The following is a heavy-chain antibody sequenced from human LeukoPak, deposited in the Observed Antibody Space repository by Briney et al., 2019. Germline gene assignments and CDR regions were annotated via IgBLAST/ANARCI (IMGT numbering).Heavy chain of an antibody. V-gene: IGHV4-4*07. D-gene: IGHD1/OR15-1a*01. J-gene: IGHJ4*02. CDR1: GGSISSYY. CDR3: ARDGNHWEQLPFDF. Sequence: SETLSLTCTVSGGSISSYYWSWIRQPAGKGLEWIGRIYSSGSTNYNPSLKNRVTMSVETSKNQFSLKLSSVTAADTAVYYCARDGNHWEQLPFDFWGQGTLVTVSS. CDR2: IYSSGST.